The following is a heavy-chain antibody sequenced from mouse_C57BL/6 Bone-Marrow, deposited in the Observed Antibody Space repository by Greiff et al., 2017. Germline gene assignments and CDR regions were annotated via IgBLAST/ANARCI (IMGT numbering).Heavy chain of an antibody. CDR2: IYPSSGNT. D-gene: IGHD2-5*01. V-gene: IGHV1-81*01. Sequence: VQLQQSGAELARPGASVKLSCKASGYTFTSYGISWVKQRTGKGLEWIGEIYPSSGNTYYNEKFKGKATLTADKSSSTAYMELRSLKSEDSAVYFYARGGYYSNFLAYWGQGTLVTVSA. CDR3: ARGGYYSNFLAY. J-gene: IGHJ3*01. CDR1: GYTFTSYG.